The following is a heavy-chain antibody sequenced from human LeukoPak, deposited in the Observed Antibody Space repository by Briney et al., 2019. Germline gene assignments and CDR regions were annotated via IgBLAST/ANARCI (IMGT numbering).Heavy chain of an antibody. CDR2: IFYSGTT. J-gene: IGHJ4*02. D-gene: IGHD3-3*01. CDR3: ARFDFWSGFDY. CDR1: DYSLTNGRY. V-gene: IGHV4-38-2*01. Sequence: SETLSLTCAVSDYSLTNGRYWGWIRQSPGKGLEFIGNIFYSGTTYYSPSLKSRVTISVDTSKNEFSLKLTAVTAADTAIYYCARFDFWSGFDYWGQGSRVTVSS.